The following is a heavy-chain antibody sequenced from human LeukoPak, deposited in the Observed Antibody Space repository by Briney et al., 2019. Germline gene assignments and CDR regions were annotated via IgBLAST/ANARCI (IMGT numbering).Heavy chain of an antibody. D-gene: IGHD3-16*02. Sequence: SETLSLTCTVSGGSISSSSYYWGWIRQPPGKGLEWIGSIYYSGSTYYNPSPKSRVTMSVDTSKNQFSLKLSSVTAADTAVYYCARTRVRPGYVWGSYRPFPFDYWGQGTLVTVSS. V-gene: IGHV4-39*01. CDR3: ARTRVRPGYVWGSYRPFPFDY. CDR1: GGSISSSSYY. CDR2: IYYSGST. J-gene: IGHJ4*02.